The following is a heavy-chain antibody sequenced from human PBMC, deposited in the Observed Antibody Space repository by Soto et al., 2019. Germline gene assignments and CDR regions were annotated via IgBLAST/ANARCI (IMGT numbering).Heavy chain of an antibody. CDR3: ARVTLYAFDI. D-gene: IGHD4-4*01. Sequence: SATLSLTCAVSVGSISSGGYSWSWIRQPPGKGLEWIAYIYHSGSTYYNPSLKSRVTISVHRSKNQFSLKLSSVTAADTAVYYCARVTLYAFDIWGQGSMVTV. J-gene: IGHJ3*02. V-gene: IGHV4-30-2*01. CDR2: IYHSGST. CDR1: VGSISSGGYS.